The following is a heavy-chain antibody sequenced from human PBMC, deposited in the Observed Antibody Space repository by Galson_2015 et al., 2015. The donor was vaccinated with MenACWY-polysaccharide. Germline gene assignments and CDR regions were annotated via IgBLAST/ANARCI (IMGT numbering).Heavy chain of an antibody. Sequence: SGAEVKKPGESLKISCKGSGYRFSSYWIAWVRQAPGKGLDWVGRIRNKANSYTTEYAASVKGRFTISRDDSSSLYLQMNSLKTEDTAVYYCARVYVNSGSYIYDYWGQGALVTVSS. CDR3: ARVYVNSGSYIYDY. D-gene: IGHD1-26*01. CDR2: IRNKANSYTT. V-gene: IGHV3-72*01. CDR1: GYRFSSYW. J-gene: IGHJ4*02.